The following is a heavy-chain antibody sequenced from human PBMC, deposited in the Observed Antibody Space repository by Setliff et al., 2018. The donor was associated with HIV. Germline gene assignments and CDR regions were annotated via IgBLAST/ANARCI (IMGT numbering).Heavy chain of an antibody. J-gene: IGHJ6*03. D-gene: IGHD3-10*01. CDR1: GGSISSYY. CDR2: IYYSGST. Sequence: SETLSLTCTVSGGSISSYYWSWIRQPPGKGLEWIGYIYYSGSTKYNPSLKSRVTISVDMSKNQISLKLSSVTAADTAVYYCASLNGSESPYIYYYYMDVWGKGTTVTVSS. CDR3: ASLNGSESPYIYYYYMDV. V-gene: IGHV4-59*08.